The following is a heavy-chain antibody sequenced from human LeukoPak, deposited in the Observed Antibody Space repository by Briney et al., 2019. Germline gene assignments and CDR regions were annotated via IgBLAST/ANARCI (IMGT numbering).Heavy chain of an antibody. V-gene: IGHV4-59*08. CDR3: AGHRDMTTVTRTTDAFDI. CDR1: GGSIYSYY. D-gene: IGHD4-17*01. J-gene: IGHJ3*02. Sequence: SSETLSLTCTVSGGSIYSYYWSWLRQPPGKGLEWIGYIYFNGNTNYNPSLKSRVTISVDTSKNHFSLRLSPVTAADTAVYYCAGHRDMTTVTRTTDAFDIWGQGTMVTVSS. CDR2: IYFNGNT.